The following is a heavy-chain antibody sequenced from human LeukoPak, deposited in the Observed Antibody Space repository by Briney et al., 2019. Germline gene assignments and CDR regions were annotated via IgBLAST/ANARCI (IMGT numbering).Heavy chain of an antibody. CDR1: GGSISSSSYY. D-gene: IGHD3-22*01. V-gene: IGHV4-39*02. J-gene: IGHJ5*02. CDR3: ARDLRLYYYDSSAWFDP. CDR2: IYYSGST. Sequence: PSQTLSLTCTVSGGSISSSSYYWGWIRQPPGKGLEWIGSIYYSGSTYYNPSLKSRVTISVDTSKNQFSLKLSSVTAADTAVYYCARDLRLYYYDSSAWFDPWGQGTLVTVSS.